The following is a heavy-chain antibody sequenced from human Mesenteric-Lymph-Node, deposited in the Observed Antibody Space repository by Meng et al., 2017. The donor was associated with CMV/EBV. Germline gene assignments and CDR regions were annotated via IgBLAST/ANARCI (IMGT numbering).Heavy chain of an antibody. V-gene: IGHV4-34*01. D-gene: IGHD6-25*01. J-gene: IGHJ4*02. CDR2: INHSGST. CDR3: ATWRLSWEGYYFHY. CDR1: GVSFRGYY. Sequence: CAVYGVSFRGYYWSWIRQPPGKGLEWIGEINHSGSTNYNPSLKSRVTISVDTSKNQFSLKLSSVTAADTAVYYCATWRLSWEGYYFHYWGQGTLVTVSS.